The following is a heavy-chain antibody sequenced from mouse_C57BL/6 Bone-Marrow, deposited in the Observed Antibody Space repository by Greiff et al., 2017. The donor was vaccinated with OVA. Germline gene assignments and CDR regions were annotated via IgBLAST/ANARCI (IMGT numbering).Heavy chain of an antibody. CDR1: GYTFTDYN. D-gene: IGHD1-1*01. Sequence: EVQLQQSGPELVKPGASVKMSCKASGYTFTDYNMHWVKQSHGKSLEWIGYINPNNGGTSYNQKFKGKATLTVNKSSSTAYMELRSLTSEDSAVYYCARSPPLYYGSSYWYFDVWGTGTTVTVSS. CDR2: INPNNGGT. J-gene: IGHJ1*03. CDR3: ARSPPLYYGSSYWYFDV. V-gene: IGHV1-22*01.